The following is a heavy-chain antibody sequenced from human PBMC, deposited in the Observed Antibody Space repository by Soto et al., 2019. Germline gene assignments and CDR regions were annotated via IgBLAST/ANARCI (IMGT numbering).Heavy chain of an antibody. V-gene: IGHV4-31*03. Sequence: QVQLQESGPGLVKPSQTLSLTCTVSGGSTSSGGYYWSWIRQHPGKGLEWIGYIYYSGSTYYNPSLKSRVTISVDTSKNQFSLKLSSVTAADTAVYYCARMYYSSGYPQGSVSAYFQHWGQGTLVTVSS. J-gene: IGHJ1*01. CDR1: GGSTSSGGYY. CDR3: ARMYYSSGYPQGSVSAYFQH. D-gene: IGHD3-22*01. CDR2: IYYSGST.